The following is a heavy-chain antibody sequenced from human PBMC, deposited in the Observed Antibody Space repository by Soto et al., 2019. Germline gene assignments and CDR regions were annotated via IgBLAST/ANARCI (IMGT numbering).Heavy chain of an antibody. Sequence: GGSLRLSCAASGFTVSSNYMSWVRQAPGKGLEWVSFIYSGGSTYYADSVKGRFTISRDNSKNTLYLQMKSLRAEDTAVYYCARVKQWLVTYHYYYGMDVWGQGTTVTVSS. CDR1: GFTVSSNY. J-gene: IGHJ6*02. CDR3: ARVKQWLVTYHYYYGMDV. D-gene: IGHD6-19*01. V-gene: IGHV3-53*01. CDR2: IYSGGST.